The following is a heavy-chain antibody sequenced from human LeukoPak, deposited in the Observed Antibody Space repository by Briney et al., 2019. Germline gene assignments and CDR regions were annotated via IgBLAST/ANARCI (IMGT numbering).Heavy chain of an antibody. CDR2: IRPEGTTT. V-gene: IGHV3-74*03. CDR3: ARDLDWILFDY. J-gene: IGHJ4*02. CDR1: GFTFSTYW. D-gene: IGHD3-9*01. Sequence: GGSLRLSCAASGFTFSTYWMHWVRHAPGKGLVWVSRIRPEGTTTAYADSVKGRFTISRDNAKNTLFLQLNSLSAEDTAVYYCARDLDWILFDYWGQGTLVTVSS.